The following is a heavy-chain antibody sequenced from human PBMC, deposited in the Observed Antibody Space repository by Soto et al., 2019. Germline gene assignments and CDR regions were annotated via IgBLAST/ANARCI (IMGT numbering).Heavy chain of an antibody. D-gene: IGHD2-15*01. CDR2: IDPSGGGT. Sequence: QVQLVQSGAEVKKPGASVKVSCKASGYPFTSYYMHWVRQAPGQGLEWMGIIDPSGGGTSYAQKFEGRLTMTRDTSTSTVYMELSSLRSEDTAVYYCARDRVDCSGGNCWRSVEDTWGQGTLVTVSS. CDR1: GYPFTSYY. V-gene: IGHV1-46*01. J-gene: IGHJ5*02. CDR3: ARDRVDCSGGNCWRSVEDT.